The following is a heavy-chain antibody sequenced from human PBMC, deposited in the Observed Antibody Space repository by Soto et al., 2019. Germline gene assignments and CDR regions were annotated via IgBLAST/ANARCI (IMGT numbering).Heavy chain of an antibody. V-gene: IGHV1-46*03. Sequence: ASVKVSCKASGYTFTSYYMHWVRQAPGQGLEWMGIINPSGGSTSYAQKFQGRVTMTRDTSTSTVYMELCILSSEDTAVYYCARVRGRYCSGGSCYPSNWFDPWGQGTLVTVSS. CDR1: GYTFTSYY. J-gene: IGHJ5*02. CDR2: INPSGGST. D-gene: IGHD2-15*01. CDR3: ARVRGRYCSGGSCYPSNWFDP.